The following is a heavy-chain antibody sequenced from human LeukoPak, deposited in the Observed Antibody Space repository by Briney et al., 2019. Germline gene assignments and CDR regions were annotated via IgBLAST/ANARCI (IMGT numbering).Heavy chain of an antibody. J-gene: IGHJ4*02. CDR3: ARVYDGPAAGYYFDY. D-gene: IGHD6-13*01. CDR1: GGSFSGYY. V-gene: IGHV4-34*01. CDR2: IYHSGST. Sequence: SETLSLTCAVYGGSFSGYYWSWIRQPPGKGLEWIGSIYHSGSTYYNPSLKSRVTISVDTSKNQFSLKLSSVTAADTAVYYCARVYDGPAAGYYFDYWGQGTLVTVSS.